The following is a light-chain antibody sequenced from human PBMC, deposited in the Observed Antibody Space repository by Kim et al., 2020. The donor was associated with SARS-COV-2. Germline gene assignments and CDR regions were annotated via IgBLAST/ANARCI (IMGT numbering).Light chain of an antibody. CDR1: DLGDKY. CDR3: QTWDGITAV. CDR2: QDD. Sequence: SVSPGQTASITCSGDDLGDKYTCWYQQKPGQSPLLVIYQDDRRSSGIPDRFSGSNSGNTATLTISGTQAMDEADYYCQTWDGITAVFGGGTQLTVL. V-gene: IGLV3-1*01. J-gene: IGLJ3*02.